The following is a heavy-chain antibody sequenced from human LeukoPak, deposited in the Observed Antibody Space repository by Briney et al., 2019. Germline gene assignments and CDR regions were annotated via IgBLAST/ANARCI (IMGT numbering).Heavy chain of an antibody. D-gene: IGHD2-15*01. CDR1: GFTFSSYA. CDR2: ISYDGSNK. V-gene: IGHV3-30*04. CDR3: AKQDEYCSGGSCYPAFDI. J-gene: IGHJ3*02. Sequence: GGSLRLSCAASGFTFSSYAMHWVRQAPGKGLEWVAVISYDGSNKYYADSVKGRFTISRDNSKNTLYLQMNSLTAEDTAVYYCAKQDEYCSGGSCYPAFDIWGQGTMVTVSS.